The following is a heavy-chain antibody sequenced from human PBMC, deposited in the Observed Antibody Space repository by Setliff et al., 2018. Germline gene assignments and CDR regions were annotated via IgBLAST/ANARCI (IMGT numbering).Heavy chain of an antibody. V-gene: IGHV4-61*09. CDR3: ARVSGFLYMDV. CDR2: IYTSWST. CDR1: GDSISSRRNY. Sequence: SETLSLTCTVSGDSISSRRNYWGWFRQPAGKELEWIGQIYTSWSTNYNPSLKGRATLSIDASKRQFSLKLTSVTAADTAVYYCARVSGFLYMDVWGKGTTVTVSS. D-gene: IGHD3-3*01. J-gene: IGHJ6*03.